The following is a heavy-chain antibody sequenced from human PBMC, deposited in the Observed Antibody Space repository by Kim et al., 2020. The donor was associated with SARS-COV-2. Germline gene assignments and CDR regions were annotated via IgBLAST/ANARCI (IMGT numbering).Heavy chain of an antibody. D-gene: IGHD6-13*01. J-gene: IGHJ6*02. CDR2: IYHSGST. V-gene: IGHV4-4*02. CDR3: ARPAAGFYYYYGMDV. Sequence: SETLSLTCAVSGGSISSSNWWSWVRQPPGTGLEWIGEIYHSGSTNYNPSLKSRVTISVDKSKNQFSLKLSSVTAADTAVYYCARPAAGFYYYYGMDVWGQGTTVTVSS. CDR1: GGSISSSNW.